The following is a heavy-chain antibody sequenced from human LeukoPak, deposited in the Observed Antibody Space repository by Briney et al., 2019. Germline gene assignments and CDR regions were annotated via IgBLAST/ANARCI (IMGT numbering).Heavy chain of an antibody. CDR2: INPSGGST. D-gene: IGHD2-2*01. J-gene: IGHJ3*02. CDR1: GYTFTSYY. CDR3: ARDRQYQPTEGIWPGAFDI. Sequence: ASVKVSCKASGYTFTSYYMHWVRQAPGQGLEWMGIINPSGGSTSYAQKFQGRVTMTRDTSTSTVYMELRSLRSDDTAVYYCARDRQYQPTEGIWPGAFDIWGQGTMVTVSS. V-gene: IGHV1-46*01.